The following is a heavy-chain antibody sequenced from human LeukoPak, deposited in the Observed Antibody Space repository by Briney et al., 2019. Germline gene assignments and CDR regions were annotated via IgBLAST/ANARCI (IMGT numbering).Heavy chain of an antibody. CDR3: AKGRSYYGSGSYSATDRGDAFDI. V-gene: IGHV3-9*01. CDR1: GFTFDDYA. CDR2: ISWNSGSI. D-gene: IGHD3-10*01. J-gene: IGHJ3*02. Sequence: GGSLRLSCAASGFTFDDYAMHWVRQAPGKGLEWVSGISWNSGSIGYADSVKGRFTISRDNAKNSLYLQMNSLRAEDTALYYCAKGRSYYGSGSYSATDRGDAFDIWGQGTMVTVSS.